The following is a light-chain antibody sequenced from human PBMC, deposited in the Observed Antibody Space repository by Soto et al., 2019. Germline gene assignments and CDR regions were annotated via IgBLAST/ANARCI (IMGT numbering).Light chain of an antibody. CDR2: GAS. CDR3: QQDSSWPLT. V-gene: IGKV3-15*01. CDR1: QDIRSS. Sequence: IVWTHSPGTLSFSAGEVATLSFRAIQDIRSSLAWYQQKPGQAPRLLIYGASIRATGVPATFSGSGSGTEFTLSISSLQSEHLGVYYCQQDSSWPLTFGGGTKVDIK. J-gene: IGKJ4*01.